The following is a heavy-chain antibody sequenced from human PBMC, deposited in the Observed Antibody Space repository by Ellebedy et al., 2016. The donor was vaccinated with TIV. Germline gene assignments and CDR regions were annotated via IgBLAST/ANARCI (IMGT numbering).Heavy chain of an antibody. CDR1: GFTFSSYA. D-gene: IGHD4-17*01. V-gene: IGHV3-23*01. CDR2: ISYSGGNT. CDR3: AKDLYGDYHMDV. J-gene: IGHJ6*03. Sequence: PGGSLRLSCVASGFTFSSYAMSWVRQAPGKGLEWVSTISYSGGNTYCAGSVKGRFTISRDNSKNTLFLQMNSLRAEDTAVYYCAKDLYGDYHMDVWGKGTTVTVSS.